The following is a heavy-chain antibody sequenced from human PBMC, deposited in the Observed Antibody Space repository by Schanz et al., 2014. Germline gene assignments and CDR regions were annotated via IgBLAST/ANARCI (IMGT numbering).Heavy chain of an antibody. CDR1: GFTFSTYA. CDR3: ARDGDRFYHNYYMDV. Sequence: EVQLLDSGGGLVQPGGSLRLSCAASGFTFSTYAMSWVRQAPGKGLEWVSTIYASGATYYADSVKRRFTISRDNSKNTLYLQMNALRAEDTAVYYCARDGDRFYHNYYMDVWGKGTTVTVSS. V-gene: IGHV3-23*05. CDR2: IYASGAT. D-gene: IGHD4-17*01. J-gene: IGHJ6*03.